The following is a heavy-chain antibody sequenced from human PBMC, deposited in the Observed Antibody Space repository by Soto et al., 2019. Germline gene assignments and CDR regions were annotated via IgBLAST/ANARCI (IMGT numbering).Heavy chain of an antibody. CDR2: ISAYNGNT. CDR1: GYTFTSYG. D-gene: IGHD3-22*01. V-gene: IGHV1-18*01. J-gene: IGHJ4*02. Sequence: QVQLVQSGAEVKKPGASVKVSCKASGYTFTSYGISWVRQAPGQGLEWMGWISAYNGNTNYAQKLQGRVTMTTDTSTSTDYMELRSLRSDDTAVYYCARDSASSSGPTIFDYWGQGTLVTVSS. CDR3: ARDSASSSGPTIFDY.